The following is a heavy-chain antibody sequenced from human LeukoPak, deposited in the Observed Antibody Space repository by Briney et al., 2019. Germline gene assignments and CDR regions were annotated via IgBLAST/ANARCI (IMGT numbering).Heavy chain of an antibody. Sequence: PGGSLRLSCAASGFTFSGSAMHWVRQASGKGLEWVGRIRSKANSYATAYAASVKGSFTISRDDSKNTAYLQMNSLKTEDTAVYYCTSHKGYYYYMDVWGKGTTVTVSS. J-gene: IGHJ6*03. CDR3: TSHKGYYYYMDV. CDR2: IRSKANSYAT. CDR1: GFTFSGSA. V-gene: IGHV3-73*01.